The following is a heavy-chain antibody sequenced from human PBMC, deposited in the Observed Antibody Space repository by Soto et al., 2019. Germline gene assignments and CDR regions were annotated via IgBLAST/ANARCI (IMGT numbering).Heavy chain of an antibody. CDR2: INHSGST. V-gene: IGHV4-34*01. J-gene: IGHJ5*02. D-gene: IGHD3-10*01. CDR3: ARCISTVRGVFSAGNWFDP. Sequence: PSETLSLTCAVYGGSFSGYYWSWIRQPPGKGLEWIGEINHSGSTNYNPSPKSRVTISVDTSKSQVSLKLTSVTAADTAVYSCARCISTVRGVFSAGNWFDPWGQGTLVTVSS. CDR1: GGSFSGYY.